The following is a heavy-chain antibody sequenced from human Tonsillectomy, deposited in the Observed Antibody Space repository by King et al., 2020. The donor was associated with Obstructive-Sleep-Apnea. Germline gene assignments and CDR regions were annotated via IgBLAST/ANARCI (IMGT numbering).Heavy chain of an antibody. CDR3: ARDLTAAPYYGMDV. V-gene: IGHV4-59*01. CDR1: GGSISTYC. Sequence: QLQESGPGLVKPSETLSLTCTVSGGSISTYCWSWIRQPPGKGLEWIGYIYYSGTANYNPSLQSRVTISVDTSKNQFSLKLSSLSAADTAVYYCARDLTAAPYYGMDVWGQGTTVTVSS. D-gene: IGHD6-13*01. J-gene: IGHJ6*02. CDR2: IYYSGTA.